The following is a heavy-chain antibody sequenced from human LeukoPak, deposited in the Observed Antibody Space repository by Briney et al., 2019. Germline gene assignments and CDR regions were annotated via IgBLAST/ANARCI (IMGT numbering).Heavy chain of an antibody. CDR1: GFTFSSYA. CDR3: ARRGYDSSGYYPYYFDY. D-gene: IGHD3-22*01. J-gene: IGHJ4*02. Sequence: GGSLRLSCAASGFTFSSYAMSWVRQAPGRGLEWVSAISGSGGSTYYADSVKGRFTISRDNSKNTLYLQMNSLRAEDTAVYYCARRGYDSSGYYPYYFDYWGQGTLVTVSS. CDR2: ISGSGGST. V-gene: IGHV3-23*01.